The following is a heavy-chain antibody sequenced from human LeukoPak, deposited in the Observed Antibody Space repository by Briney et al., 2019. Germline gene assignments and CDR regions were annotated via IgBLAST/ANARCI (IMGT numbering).Heavy chain of an antibody. CDR2: INTKTGNP. CDR3: ARGWFGEISYYFDY. J-gene: IGHJ4*02. Sequence: ASVKVSCKASGYTFTTYVMNWVRQAPGQGLEWMGWINTKTGNPMHAQGFTGRFVFSLDTSVTTAYLQISSLKAEDTAVYYCARGWFGEISYYFDYWGQGTLVTVSS. D-gene: IGHD3-10*01. V-gene: IGHV7-4-1*02. CDR1: GYTFTTYV.